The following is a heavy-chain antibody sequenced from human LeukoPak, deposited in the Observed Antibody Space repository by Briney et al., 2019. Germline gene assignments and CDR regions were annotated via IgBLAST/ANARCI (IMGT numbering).Heavy chain of an antibody. J-gene: IGHJ6*02. CDR2: INHSGST. Sequence: PSETLSLTCAVYGGSFSGYYWSWIRQPPGKGLEWIGEINHSGSTNYNPSLKSRVTISVDTSKNQFSLKLSSVTAADTAVYYCARGVYHYGMDVWGQGTTVTVSS. CDR1: GGSFSGYY. V-gene: IGHV4-34*01. CDR3: ARGVYHYGMDV.